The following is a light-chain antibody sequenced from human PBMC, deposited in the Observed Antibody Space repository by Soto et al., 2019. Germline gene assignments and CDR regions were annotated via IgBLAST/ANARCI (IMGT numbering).Light chain of an antibody. CDR3: QTWGTGIQV. CDR1: SGHSSYA. CDR2: VNSDGSH. J-gene: IGLJ3*02. V-gene: IGLV4-69*01. Sequence: QTVVTQSPSASASLGDSVKLTCTLSSGHSSYAIAWHQQQPEKGPRYLMKVNSDGSHSKGDGIPDRFSGSSSGAERYLTISSLQSEDEADYYCQTWGTGIQVFGGGTKLTVL.